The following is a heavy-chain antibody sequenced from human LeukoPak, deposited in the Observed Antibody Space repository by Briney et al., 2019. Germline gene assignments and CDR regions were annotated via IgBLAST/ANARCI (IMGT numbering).Heavy chain of an antibody. Sequence: ASVKVSCKASGYPFTTYDINWVRKATGQGLGWMGWMNPRSGYTGYSQTFQGRVTMTRTTSIPTAYMELSSLRSEDTAVYYCARISDHNWYFDLWGRGTLVTVSS. CDR2: MNPRSGYT. V-gene: IGHV1-8*01. CDR1: GYPFTTYD. J-gene: IGHJ2*01. CDR3: ARISDHNWYFDL. D-gene: IGHD1-14*01.